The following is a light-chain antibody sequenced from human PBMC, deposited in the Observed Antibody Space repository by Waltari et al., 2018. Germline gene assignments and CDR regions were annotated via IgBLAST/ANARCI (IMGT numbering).Light chain of an antibody. J-gene: IGLJ3*02. CDR1: TSDAGGYNS. Sequence: QSALTQPASVSGSPGQSITISCTGATSDAGGYNSVSWYQQRPGKAPKLLIFDVSNRPSGVSNRFSGSKSGNTASLTISGLQAEDEAAYYCGSYTGSTTWMFGGGTKLTVL. CDR2: DVS. V-gene: IGLV2-14*01. CDR3: GSYTGSTTWM.